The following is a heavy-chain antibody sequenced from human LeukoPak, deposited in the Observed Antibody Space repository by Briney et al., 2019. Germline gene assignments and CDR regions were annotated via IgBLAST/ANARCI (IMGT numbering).Heavy chain of an antibody. CDR2: IYYTGVT. D-gene: IGHD3-22*01. V-gene: IGHV4-59*01. CDR1: SGSMSSYY. Sequence: PSETLSLTCAVPSGSMSSYYWSWIRQPPGKGLEWIGYIYYTGVTNYSPSLKRRLTISLDTAMKQFSLNLRSVTAADTAMYYCARGGSGYPLDYWGQGTLVTVSS. CDR3: ARGGSGYPLDY. J-gene: IGHJ4*02.